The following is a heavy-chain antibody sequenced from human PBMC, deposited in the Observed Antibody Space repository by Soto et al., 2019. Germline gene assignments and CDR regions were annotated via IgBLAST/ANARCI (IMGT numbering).Heavy chain of an antibody. V-gene: IGHV3-30*02. D-gene: IGHD2-21*02. CDR2: IGDTNVK. CDR1: GFAFSRFS. CDR3: EREVVTPKWYLDK. J-gene: IGHJ4*02. Sequence: GSLRLSCPTSGFAFSRFSMHWLRPAPGRGLEWVAVIGDTNVKMYADSVKGRFTVSRDNSQDTVSLRMDSLRPDDTAVYYGEREVVTPKWYLDKWGQAALVTVCS.